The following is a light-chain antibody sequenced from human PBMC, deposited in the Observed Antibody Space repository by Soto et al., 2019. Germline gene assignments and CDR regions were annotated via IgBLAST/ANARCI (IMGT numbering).Light chain of an antibody. CDR2: GAS. Sequence: EIVLTQSPGTLSLSPGERATLSCRASQSVTSNYLAWYQQKPGQAPRLLIYGASSRATGIPDRFSGSGSGTDFTLTISRLEPEDFAVYYCQQYGRSLTFGGGTKLDIK. J-gene: IGKJ4*01. V-gene: IGKV3-20*01. CDR3: QQYGRSLT. CDR1: QSVTSNY.